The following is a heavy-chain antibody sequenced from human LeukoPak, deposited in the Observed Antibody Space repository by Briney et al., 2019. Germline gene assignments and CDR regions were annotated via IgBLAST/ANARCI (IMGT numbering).Heavy chain of an antibody. V-gene: IGHV3-21*04. CDR3: AKDFEGSRSYHCPFDY. J-gene: IGHJ4*02. CDR1: GFTFSSYS. D-gene: IGHD3-10*01. Sequence: PGGSLRLSCAASGFTFSSYSMNWVRQAPGKGLEWVSSISSSSSYIYYADSVKGRFTISRDNAKNSLYLQMNSLRAEDTAVYYCAKDFEGSRSYHCPFDYWGQGTLVIVSS. CDR2: ISSSSSYI.